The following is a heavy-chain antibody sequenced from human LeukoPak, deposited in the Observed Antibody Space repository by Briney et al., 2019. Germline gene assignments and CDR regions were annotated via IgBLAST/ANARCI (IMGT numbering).Heavy chain of an antibody. CDR2: MTGPADTT. CDR1: GFNFNNFA. J-gene: IGHJ4*02. CDR3: AKGAEIDH. V-gene: IGHV3-23*01. Sequence: GGSLRLSCAASGFNFNNFAMSWVRQAPGKGLEWLSAMTGPADTTYYAASVKGRFTISRDYSKSMVFLQMNSLRVEDTAIYYCAKGAEIDHWGQGTLVTVSS.